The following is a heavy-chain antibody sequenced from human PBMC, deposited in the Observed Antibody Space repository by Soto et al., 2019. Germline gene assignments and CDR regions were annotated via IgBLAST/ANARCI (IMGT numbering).Heavy chain of an antibody. D-gene: IGHD6-19*01. Sequence: QVHLLLQSEAEVKKPGSSVKVACKASGGNPSNSAISWVRQAPGQGLEWMGGIIPVFGIISHAQNFQGRVTITADESTSTAYMELSSLRSEDTAVYFCAGGRIVVAGSSAYYSMDVWGQGTTVTVSS. CDR3: AGGRIVVAGSSAYYSMDV. CDR2: IIPVFGII. V-gene: IGHV1-69*01. CDR1: GGNPSNSA. J-gene: IGHJ6*02.